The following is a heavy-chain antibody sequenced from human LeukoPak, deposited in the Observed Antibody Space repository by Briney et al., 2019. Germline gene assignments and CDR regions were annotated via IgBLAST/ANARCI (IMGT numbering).Heavy chain of an antibody. D-gene: IGHD5-24*01. V-gene: IGHV1-46*01. CDR2: INPSGGST. CDR3: ARDEARDGYTNYLDY. CDR1: GYTFTNYY. J-gene: IGHJ4*02. Sequence: ASVKVSCKTSGYTFTNYYMHWVRQAPGQGLEWMGIINPSGGSTNYVQKFQGRVTKTRDTSTSTVSMELGSLRSEDTAVYYCARDEARDGYTNYLDYWGQGTLVTVSS.